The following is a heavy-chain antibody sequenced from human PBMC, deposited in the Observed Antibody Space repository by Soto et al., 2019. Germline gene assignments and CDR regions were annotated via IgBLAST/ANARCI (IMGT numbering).Heavy chain of an antibody. J-gene: IGHJ4*02. V-gene: IGHV3-74*01. CDR3: ARGGLYFDS. Sequence: GGSLRLSCAASGFTFISYWMHWVRQTPGKGLVWVSRINSDGSSTYYADSVTGRFTISRDNAKNTLYLQMNSLRAEDTAVYYCARGGLYFDSWGQGTLVTVSS. CDR1: GFTFISYW. CDR2: INSDGSST.